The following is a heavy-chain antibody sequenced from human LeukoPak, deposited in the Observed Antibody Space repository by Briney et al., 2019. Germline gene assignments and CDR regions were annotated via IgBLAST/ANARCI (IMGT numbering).Heavy chain of an antibody. J-gene: IGHJ3*02. D-gene: IGHD5-18*01. CDR1: GFTFSNAW. CDR3: ARDGYSYFDI. CDR2: IKQDGSEK. V-gene: IGHV3-7*01. Sequence: PPGGSLRLSCAASGFTFSNAWMSWVRQAPGKGLEWVANIKQDGSEKYYVDSVKGRFTISRDNAKNSLYLQMNSLRAEDTAVYYCARDGYSYFDIWGQGTMVTVSS.